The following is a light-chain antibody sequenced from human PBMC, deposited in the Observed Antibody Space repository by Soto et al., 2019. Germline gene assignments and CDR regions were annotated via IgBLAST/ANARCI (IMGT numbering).Light chain of an antibody. CDR2: LGS. V-gene: IGKV2-28*01. Sequence: DIVMTQSPLSLPVTPGEPASISCRSSQSLLHSNGYNYLDWYLKKPGQSQQLLIYLGSNRASGVPDRFSGSGSGTDFTLKISRVEAEDVGVYYCMQALQTPTFGQGTRLEIK. J-gene: IGKJ5*01. CDR1: QSLLHSNGYNY. CDR3: MQALQTPT.